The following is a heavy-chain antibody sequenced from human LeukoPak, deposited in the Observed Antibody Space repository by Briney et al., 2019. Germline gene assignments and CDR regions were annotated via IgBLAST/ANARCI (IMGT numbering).Heavy chain of an antibody. V-gene: IGHV4-59*02. Sequence: SETLSLTCTVSGGSVSGYYWSWIRQPPGKGLQWIGYIDYIGSTNYNPSLKSRLTISVDTSKNQFSLKLTSVTAADTAVYYCARTTEGGYTYDYFYYYYMDVWGKGTTVTISS. D-gene: IGHD5-18*01. CDR1: GGSVSGYY. CDR3: ARTTEGGYTYDYFYYYYMDV. CDR2: IDYIGST. J-gene: IGHJ6*03.